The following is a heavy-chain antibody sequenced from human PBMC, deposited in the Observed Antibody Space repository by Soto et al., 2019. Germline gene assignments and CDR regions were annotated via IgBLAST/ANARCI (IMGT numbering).Heavy chain of an antibody. CDR1: GFTFSDYY. Sequence: PGGSLRLSCAASGFTFSDYYMTWIRQAPGKGLEWISYISNSGSSIYYADSVKGRFTISRDNAKNSLFLQMNSLRAEDTAVYYCTSSLVVVGVGLRTFDIWGQGTMVTVSS. CDR2: ISNSGSSI. D-gene: IGHD2-15*01. V-gene: IGHV3-11*01. J-gene: IGHJ3*02. CDR3: TSSLVVVGVGLRTFDI.